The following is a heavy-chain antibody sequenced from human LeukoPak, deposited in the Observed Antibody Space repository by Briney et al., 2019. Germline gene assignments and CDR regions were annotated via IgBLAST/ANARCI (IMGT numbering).Heavy chain of an antibody. CDR1: GFTFSSYG. J-gene: IGHJ4*02. D-gene: IGHD4-17*01. V-gene: IGHV3-23*01. CDR2: ISGSGGST. Sequence: GGSLRLSCAASGFTFSSYGMSWVRQAPGKGLEWVSAISGSGGSTYYADSVKGRFTISRDNAKNSLNLQMNSLRAEDTAVYYCARDRDYAFDYWGQGILVTVSS. CDR3: ARDRDYAFDY.